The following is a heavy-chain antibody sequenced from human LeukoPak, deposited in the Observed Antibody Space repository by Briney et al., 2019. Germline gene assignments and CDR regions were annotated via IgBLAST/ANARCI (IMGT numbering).Heavy chain of an antibody. CDR1: RYTFTSYD. CDR3: ARSLWGDGYNYYY. CDR2: MNPNSGNT. V-gene: IGHV1-8*03. J-gene: IGHJ4*02. Sequence: ASVKVSCKASRYTFTSYDINWVRQATGQGLEWMGWMNPNSGNTGYAQKFQGRVTITRNTSISTAYMELSSLRSEDTAVYYCARSLWGDGYNYYYWGQGTLVTVSS. D-gene: IGHD5-24*01.